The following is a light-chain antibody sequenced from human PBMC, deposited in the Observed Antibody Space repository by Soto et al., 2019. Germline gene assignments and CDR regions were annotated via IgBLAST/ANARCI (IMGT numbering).Light chain of an antibody. CDR2: DAS. Sequence: IHMTQCPSTLSTSVGDRVTITCRASQSISSWLAWYQQKPGKAPKLLIYDASSLESGVPSRFSGSGSGTEFTLTISSLQPDDFATYYCQQYETFGQGTKV. CDR3: QQYET. V-gene: IGKV1-5*01. J-gene: IGKJ1*01. CDR1: QSISSW.